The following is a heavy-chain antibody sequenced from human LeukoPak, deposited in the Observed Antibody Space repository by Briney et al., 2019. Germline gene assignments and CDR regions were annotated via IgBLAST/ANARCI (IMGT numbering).Heavy chain of an antibody. J-gene: IGHJ4*02. CDR3: ARVSSEGYCSSTSCLGPLDY. CDR1: GGSISSGDYY. Sequence: SETLSLTCTVSGGSISSGDYYWSWIRQPPGKGLEWIGYIYYSGSTYYNPPLKSRVTISVDTSKNQFSLKLSSVTAADTAVYYCARVSSEGYCSSTSCLGPLDYWGQGTLVTVSS. V-gene: IGHV4-30-4*08. CDR2: IYYSGST. D-gene: IGHD2-2*01.